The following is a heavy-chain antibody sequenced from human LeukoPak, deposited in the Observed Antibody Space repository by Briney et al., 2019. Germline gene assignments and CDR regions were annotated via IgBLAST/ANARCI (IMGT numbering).Heavy chain of an antibody. D-gene: IGHD6-13*01. CDR1: GGSISSGGYY. Sequence: SETLSLTCTVSGGSISSGGYYRSWIRQPPGKGLEWIGYIYHSGSTYYNPSLRSRVTISVDRSKNQFSLKLSSVTAADTAVYYCASYSSSWYYFDYWGQGTLVTVSS. CDR3: ASYSSSWYYFDY. J-gene: IGHJ4*02. CDR2: IYHSGST. V-gene: IGHV4-30-2*01.